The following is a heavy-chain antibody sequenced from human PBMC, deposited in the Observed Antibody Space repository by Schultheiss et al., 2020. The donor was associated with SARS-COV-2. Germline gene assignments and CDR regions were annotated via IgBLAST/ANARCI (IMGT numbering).Heavy chain of an antibody. V-gene: IGHV3-33*08. CDR1: GFTFSRYG. D-gene: IGHD2-15*01. CDR3: ARDSGGDFDY. Sequence: GESLKISCAASGFTFSRYGMHWVRQAPGKGLEWVAVIWYDGSNKYYADSVKGRFTISRDNSKNTLYLQMNSLRAEDTAVYYCARDSGGDFDYWGQGTLVTVSS. J-gene: IGHJ4*02. CDR2: IWYDGSNK.